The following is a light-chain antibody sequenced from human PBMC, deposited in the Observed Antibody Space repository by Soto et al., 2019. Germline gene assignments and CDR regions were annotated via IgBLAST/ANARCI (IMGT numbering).Light chain of an antibody. V-gene: IGKV3-20*01. CDR2: GAS. CDR3: QQYGSSIT. J-gene: IGKJ5*01. CDR1: QSVSSSY. Sequence: EIALTQSPGTLSLSPGERATLSCRASQSVSSSYLAWYQQKPGQAPRLLIYGASSRATGIPDRFSGSGSGTDFTLTISGLEPEDFAVYYCQQYGSSITFGQGTRLEIK.